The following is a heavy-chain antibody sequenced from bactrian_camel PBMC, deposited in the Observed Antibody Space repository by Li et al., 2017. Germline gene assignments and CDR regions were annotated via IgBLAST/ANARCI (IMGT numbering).Heavy chain of an antibody. Sequence: VQLVESGGGSVPPGGSVRLSCAASGYSYSTYCMAWFRQAPGKEREGVAAIDTDGITTYADSVKGRFTISRDNAKNALYLQMNSLKPVDTAAYYCAAASPWCVVTMVEYEYTDWGQGTQVTVS. CDR2: IDTDGIT. V-gene: IGHV3S53*01. CDR3: AAASPWCVVTMVEYEYTD. CDR1: GYSYSTYC. D-gene: IGHD4*01. J-gene: IGHJ4*01.